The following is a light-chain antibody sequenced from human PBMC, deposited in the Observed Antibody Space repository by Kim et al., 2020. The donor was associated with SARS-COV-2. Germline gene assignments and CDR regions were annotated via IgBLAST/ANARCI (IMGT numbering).Light chain of an antibody. CDR3: QTWGTGLFWV. CDR1: SGNSSYA. Sequence: VKLTCTLGSGNSSYAIAWHQQQPEKGPRYLMKLNSDGSHSKGDGIPDRFSGSSSGAERYLTISSLQSEDEADYYCQTWGTGLFWVFGGGTKLTVL. CDR2: LNSDGSH. V-gene: IGLV4-69*01. J-gene: IGLJ3*02.